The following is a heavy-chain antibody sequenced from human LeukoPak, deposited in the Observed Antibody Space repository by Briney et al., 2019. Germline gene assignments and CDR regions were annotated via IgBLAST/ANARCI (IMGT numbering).Heavy chain of an antibody. V-gene: IGHV4-39*07. CDR2: IYYSGST. D-gene: IGHD1-26*01. J-gene: IGHJ5*02. CDR3: ARGLVGATNWFDP. CDR1: GGSISSSSYY. Sequence: SETLSLTCTVSGGSISSSSYYWGWVRQPPGKGLEWIGSIYYSGSTYYNPSLKSRVTISVYTSKNQFSLKLSSVTAADTAVYYCARGLVGATNWFDPGGQGTLVTVSS.